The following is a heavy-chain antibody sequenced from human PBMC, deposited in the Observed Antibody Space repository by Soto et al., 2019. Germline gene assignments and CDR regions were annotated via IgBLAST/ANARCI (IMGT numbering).Heavy chain of an antibody. V-gene: IGHV3-74*01. Sequence: GGSLRLSCAASGFTFSSYWMHWVRQAPGKGLVWVSRINSDGSSTFYADSVKGRFTISRDNAKNTLYLQMNSLRAEDTAVYYCAKDGSFDGGAFDIWGQGTMVTVSS. CDR1: GFTFSSYW. CDR3: AKDGSFDGGAFDI. J-gene: IGHJ3*02. CDR2: INSDGSST. D-gene: IGHD1-1*01.